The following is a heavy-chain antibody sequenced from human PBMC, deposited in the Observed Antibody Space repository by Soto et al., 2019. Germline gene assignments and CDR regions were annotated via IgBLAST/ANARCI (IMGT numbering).Heavy chain of an antibody. CDR1: GFTFSSYA. D-gene: IGHD2-15*01. V-gene: IGHV3-30*01. CDR2: ISYDGSKK. J-gene: IGHJ4*02. Sequence: QVQLVESGGGVVRPGRSLRLSCVASGFTFSSYALHWVRQAPGKGLEWVAVISYDGSKKYYADSVKGGFTISRDNSKNTLYLQMNSLRVEDMAVYYCARGQVTATGFDCWGQGTLVTVSS. CDR3: ARGQVTATGFDC.